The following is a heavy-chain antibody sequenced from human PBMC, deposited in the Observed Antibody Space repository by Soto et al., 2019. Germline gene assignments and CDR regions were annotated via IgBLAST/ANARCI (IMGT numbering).Heavy chain of an antibody. V-gene: IGHV3-48*02. Sequence: GGSLRLCWAASGFTFSSYSRSWVRQAPGKGLEWVSYISSSSSTIYYADSVKGRFTISRDNAKNSLYLQMNSLRDEDTALFYCAKDPRAMGHVLEIWGKGTMVTVS. CDR3: AKDPRAMGHVLEI. D-gene: IGHD5-18*01. J-gene: IGHJ3*02. CDR2: ISSSSSTI. CDR1: GFTFSSYS.